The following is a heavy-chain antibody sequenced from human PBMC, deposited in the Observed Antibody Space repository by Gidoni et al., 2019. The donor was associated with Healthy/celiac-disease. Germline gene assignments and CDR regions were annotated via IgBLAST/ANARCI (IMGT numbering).Heavy chain of an antibody. CDR2: ISSSGSTI. CDR3: ARGWGHSSPLEY. V-gene: IGHV3-11*01. Sequence: QVPLVASGGGVVKHGGSLIISCAASGFPFSDYYMSWICQAPGKGLEWVSYISSSGSTIYYADSVKGRFTISRDNAKNSLYLQMNSLRAEDTAVYYCARGWGHSSPLEYWGQGTLVTVSS. J-gene: IGHJ4*02. D-gene: IGHD6-13*01. CDR1: GFPFSDYY.